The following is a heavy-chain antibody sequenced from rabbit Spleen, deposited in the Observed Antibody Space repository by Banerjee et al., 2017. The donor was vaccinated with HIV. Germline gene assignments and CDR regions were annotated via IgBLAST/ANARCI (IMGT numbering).Heavy chain of an antibody. CDR3: ARDTGTSFSTYGMDL. Sequence: QSLEESGGDLVKPGASLTLTCTASGFSFSSSDYMCWVRQAPGKGLEWIACIWGGNGVVTWYASWAKGRFTISKTSSTTVTLQMTSLTVADTATYFCARDTGTSFSTYGMDLWGPGTLVTVS. J-gene: IGHJ6*01. V-gene: IGHV1S40*01. D-gene: IGHD8-1*01. CDR1: GFSFSSSDY. CDR2: IWGGNGVVT.